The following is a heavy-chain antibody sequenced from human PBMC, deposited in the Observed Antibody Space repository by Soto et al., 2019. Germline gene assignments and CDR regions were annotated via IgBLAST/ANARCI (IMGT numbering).Heavy chain of an antibody. V-gene: IGHV4-59*01. J-gene: IGHJ6*02. Sequence: SETLSLTCTVSGGSISGYYWSWIRQPLGKGLEYIGSIYYRGSTNYNPSLKSRVTMSVDTSRNLFSLKVNSVTAADTAVYYCARQQLLPYYYSLDVWGQGTTVTVSS. D-gene: IGHD6-13*01. CDR3: ARQQLLPYYYSLDV. CDR1: GGSISGYY. CDR2: IYYRGST.